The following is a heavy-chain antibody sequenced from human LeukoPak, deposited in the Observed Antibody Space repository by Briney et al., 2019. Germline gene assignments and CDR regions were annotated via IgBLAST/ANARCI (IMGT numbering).Heavy chain of an antibody. D-gene: IGHD5-24*01. CDR3: AKDRVVWATIFHSYFSDD. V-gene: IGHV3-23*01. J-gene: IGHJ4*02. CDR2: ISGSGGST. Sequence: GGTLRLSCAASGFTFSSYAMSWVRQAPGKGLEWVSAISGSGGSTYYADSVKGRFTISRDNSKNTLYLQMNSLSTEDPAVYYFAKDRVVWATIFHSYFSDDGGLGTLVTV. CDR1: GFTFSSYA.